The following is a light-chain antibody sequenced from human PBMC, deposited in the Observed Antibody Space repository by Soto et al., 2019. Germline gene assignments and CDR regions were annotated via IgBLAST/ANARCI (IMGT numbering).Light chain of an antibody. J-gene: IGKJ5*01. V-gene: IGKV3-20*01. Sequence: EIVLTPSPGTLSLSPGERASLSCRASQSFSNSFLSWFQQIPGQAPRLLIYGASMRATGIPDRFSGSGSGTNFTLTISRLEPEDFAVYYCQQCGSSSTLGQGTRLEIK. CDR1: QSFSNSF. CDR3: QQCGSSST. CDR2: GAS.